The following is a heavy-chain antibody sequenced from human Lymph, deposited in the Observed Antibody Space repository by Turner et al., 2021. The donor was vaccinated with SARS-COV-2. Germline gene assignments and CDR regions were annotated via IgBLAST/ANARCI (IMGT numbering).Heavy chain of an antibody. Sequence: QVQLVQSGAEVKKPGASVKVSCKAPGYTFTSYDINWVRQATGQGLEWMGWMNPNSGNTGYAQKFQGRVTMTRNTSISTADVELSSLRSEDTAVYYCARGRYSGGGMDVWGQGTTVTVSS. CDR1: GYTFTSYD. CDR2: MNPNSGNT. V-gene: IGHV1-8*02. D-gene: IGHD1-26*01. J-gene: IGHJ6*02. CDR3: ARGRYSGGGMDV.